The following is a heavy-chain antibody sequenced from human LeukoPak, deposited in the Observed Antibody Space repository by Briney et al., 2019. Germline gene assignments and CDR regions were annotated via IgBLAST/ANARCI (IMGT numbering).Heavy chain of an antibody. Sequence: ASVRVSCKASGYTFTSYDINWVRQAPGKGLEWMGGFDPEDGETIYAQKFQGRVTMTEDTSTDTAYMELSSLRSEDTAVYYCATDGENWGQGTLVTVSS. CDR3: ATDGEN. V-gene: IGHV1-24*01. CDR2: FDPEDGET. J-gene: IGHJ4*02. CDR1: GYTFTSYD.